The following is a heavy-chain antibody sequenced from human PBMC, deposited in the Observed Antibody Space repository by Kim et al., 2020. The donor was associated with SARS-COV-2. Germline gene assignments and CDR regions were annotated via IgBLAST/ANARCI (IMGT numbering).Heavy chain of an antibody. J-gene: IGHJ4*02. V-gene: IGHV3-48*03. CDR1: GFTFSSYE. CDR3: ASNGGDFFDY. Sequence: GGSLRLSCTASGFTFSSYEFNWVHQAPGKGLEWLSYISSSGSAVYYADSVKGRFTMSRDNVRKLVYLQMDNMGVEDTAVYYCASNGGDFFDYWGQGTWSPSPQ. D-gene: IGHD3-16*01. CDR2: ISSSGSAV.